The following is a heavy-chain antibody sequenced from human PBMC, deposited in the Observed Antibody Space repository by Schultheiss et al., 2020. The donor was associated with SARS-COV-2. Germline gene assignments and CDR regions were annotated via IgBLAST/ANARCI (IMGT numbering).Heavy chain of an antibody. V-gene: IGHV4-34*01. J-gene: IGHJ4*02. CDR1: GGSFTGYY. CDR2: INHSGTT. CDR3: AREPRGFSYGTFDY. D-gene: IGHD5-18*01. Sequence: SETLSLTCAVNGGSFTGYYWSWIRQPQGKGPEWIGEINHSGTTNYNPSLKSRVTMSVDTSKNQISLSLSSVTAADTAVYYCAREPRGFSYGTFDYWGQGTLVTVSS.